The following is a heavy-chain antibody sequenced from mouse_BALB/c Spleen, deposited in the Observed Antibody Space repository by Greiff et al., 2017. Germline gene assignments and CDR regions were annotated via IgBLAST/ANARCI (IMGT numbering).Heavy chain of an antibody. CDR3: AREATVVAKAMDY. CDR2: ISDGGSYT. Sequence: EVKLMESGGGLVKPGGSLKLSCAASGFTFSDYYMYWVRQTPEKRLEWVATISDGGSYTYYPDSVKGRFTISRDNAKNNLYLQMSSLKSEDTAMYYCAREATVVAKAMDYWGQGTSVTVSS. CDR1: GFTFSDYY. D-gene: IGHD1-1*01. J-gene: IGHJ4*01. V-gene: IGHV5-4*02.